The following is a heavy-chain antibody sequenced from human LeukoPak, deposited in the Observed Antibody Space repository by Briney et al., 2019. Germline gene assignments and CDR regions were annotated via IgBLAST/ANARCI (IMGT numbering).Heavy chain of an antibody. Sequence: PGGSLRLSCAASGFTFTSYYMHWVRQAPGQGLEWMGIINPSGGSTSYAQKFQGRVTMTRDTSTSTVYMELSSLRSEDTAVYYCALPEDFPSYYYGMDVWGQGTTVTVSS. J-gene: IGHJ6*02. CDR3: ALPEDFPSYYYGMDV. V-gene: IGHV1-46*01. CDR1: GFTFTSYY. CDR2: INPSGGST. D-gene: IGHD3-3*01.